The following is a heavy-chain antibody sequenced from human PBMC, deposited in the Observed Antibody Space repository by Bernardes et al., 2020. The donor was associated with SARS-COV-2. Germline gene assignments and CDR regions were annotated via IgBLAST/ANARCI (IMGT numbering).Heavy chain of an antibody. CDR3: ASYQPAGGCLY. Sequence: SETLSLTCTVSGGSISSYYWSWIRQPPGKGLAWIGYIYYSGSTNYNPSLKSRVTISVDTSKNQFSLKLSSVTAADTAVYYCASYQPAGGCLYWGQGTLVTVSS. D-gene: IGHD6-19*01. J-gene: IGHJ4*02. V-gene: IGHV4-59*01. CDR2: IYYSGST. CDR1: GGSISSYY.